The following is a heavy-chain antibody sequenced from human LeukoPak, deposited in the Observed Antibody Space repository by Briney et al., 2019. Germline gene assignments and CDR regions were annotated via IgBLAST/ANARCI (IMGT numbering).Heavy chain of an antibody. CDR2: INTKSGRT. CDR1: GYSFTDDY. D-gene: IGHD3-3*01. CDR3: ARADFIDAGPYLIGP. Sequence: GSVRVSCKTSGYSFTDDYIHWVRQAPGQGLEWMGWINTKSGRTSYARKFQGRVTMTRDPSITTVYMDMAWLTSDATAIYFCARADFIDAGPYLIGPWGQGTLVTVSS. J-gene: IGHJ5*02. V-gene: IGHV1-2*02.